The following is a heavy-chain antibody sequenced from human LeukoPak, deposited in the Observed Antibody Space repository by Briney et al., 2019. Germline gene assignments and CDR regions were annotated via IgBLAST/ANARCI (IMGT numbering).Heavy chain of an antibody. Sequence: GGSLRLSCAASGFTFSSYSMNWVRQAPGKGLEWVSAISGSGGSTYYADSVKGRFTISRDNSKNTLYLQMNSLRAEDTAVYYCAKKRVITTPDAIDWYFDLWGRGTLVTVSS. CDR1: GFTFSSYS. CDR2: ISGSGGST. D-gene: IGHD1-1*01. CDR3: AKKRVITTPDAIDWYFDL. V-gene: IGHV3-23*01. J-gene: IGHJ2*01.